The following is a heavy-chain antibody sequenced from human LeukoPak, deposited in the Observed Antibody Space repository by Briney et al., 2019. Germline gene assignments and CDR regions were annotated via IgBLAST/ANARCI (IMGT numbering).Heavy chain of an antibody. CDR3: AREAAAGTFSVFDP. D-gene: IGHD6-13*01. V-gene: IGHV1-2*02. CDR1: GYTFTGYY. CDR2: INPNSGGT. J-gene: IGHJ5*02. Sequence: GASVKVSCKASGYTFTGYYMHWVRQAPGQGLEWMGWINPNSGGTNYAQKFQGRVTMTRDTSISTAYMEPSRLRSDDTAVYYCAREAAAGTFSVFDPWGQGTLVTVSS.